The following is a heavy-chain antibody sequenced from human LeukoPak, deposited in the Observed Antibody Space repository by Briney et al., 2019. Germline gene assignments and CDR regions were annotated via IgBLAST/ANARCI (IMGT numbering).Heavy chain of an antibody. Sequence: GWSLRLSCAASGFTFSSYAMTWIREAPGKGLEWVSGINGSGGRTYYGDSVKGRFTISRDNSKNTLYLQMNSLRVEDTAVYYCAKGGPWFDPWGQGTLVTVSS. D-gene: IGHD3-10*01. CDR1: GFTFSSYA. CDR3: AKGGPWFDP. CDR2: INGSGGRT. J-gene: IGHJ5*02. V-gene: IGHV3-23*01.